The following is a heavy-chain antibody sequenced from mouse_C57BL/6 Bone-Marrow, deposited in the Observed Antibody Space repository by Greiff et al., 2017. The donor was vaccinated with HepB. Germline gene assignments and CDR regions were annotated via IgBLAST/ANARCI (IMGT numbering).Heavy chain of an antibody. CDR3: AREGNYPFDY. Sequence: VQLQQPGAELVKPGASVKLSCKASGYTFTSYWMHWVKQRPGQGLEWIGMIHPNRGSTNYNEKLKSKATLTVDKSSSTAYMQLSSLTSEDSAVYYCAREGNYPFDYWGQGTTLTVSS. CDR1: GYTFTSYW. CDR2: IHPNRGST. V-gene: IGHV1-64*01. D-gene: IGHD2-1*01. J-gene: IGHJ2*01.